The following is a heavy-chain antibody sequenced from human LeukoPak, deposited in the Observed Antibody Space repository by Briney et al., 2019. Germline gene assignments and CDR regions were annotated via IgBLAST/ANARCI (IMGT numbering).Heavy chain of an antibody. D-gene: IGHD3-22*01. CDR1: GGSIRSSYYY. J-gene: IGHJ4*02. V-gene: IGHV4-39*01. CDR3: ARIYDSSGYYLRYFDY. Sequence: SETLSLTCTVSGGSIRSSYYYWGWIRQPPGKGLEWIGSIYDSGSTYYNPSLKSRVTISVDTSKNQFSLKLSSVTAADTAVYYCARIYDSSGYYLRYFDYWGQGTLVTVSS. CDR2: IYDSGST.